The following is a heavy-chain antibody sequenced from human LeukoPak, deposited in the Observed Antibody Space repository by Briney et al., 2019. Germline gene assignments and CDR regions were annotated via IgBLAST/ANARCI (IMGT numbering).Heavy chain of an antibody. J-gene: IGHJ6*04. D-gene: IGHD2-2*02. V-gene: IGHV4-34*01. Sequence: SETLSLTCAVYGGSFSGYYWSWIRQPPGKGLEWIGEINHSGSTSYNPSLKSRVTISVDTSKNQFSLKLSSVTAADTAVYYCARVGVYQLLYRYYNYYGMDVWGKGTTVTVSS. CDR3: ARVGVYQLLYRYYNYYGMDV. CDR2: INHSGST. CDR1: GGSFSGYY.